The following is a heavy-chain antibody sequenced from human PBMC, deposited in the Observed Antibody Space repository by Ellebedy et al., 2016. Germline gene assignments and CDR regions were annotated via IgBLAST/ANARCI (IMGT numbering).Heavy chain of an antibody. CDR2: FDPEDGET. Sequence: ASVKVSXXVSGYTLTELSMHWVRQAPGKGLEWMGGFDPEDGETIYAQKFQDRVTMTEDTSTDTAYMELSSLRSEDTAVYYCATSGSYGYFDYWGQGTLVTVSS. D-gene: IGHD1-26*01. CDR3: ATSGSYGYFDY. J-gene: IGHJ4*02. V-gene: IGHV1-24*01. CDR1: GYTLTELS.